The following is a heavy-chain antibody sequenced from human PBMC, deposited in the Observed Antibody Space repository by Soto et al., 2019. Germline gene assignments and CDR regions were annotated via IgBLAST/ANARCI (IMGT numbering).Heavy chain of an antibody. CDR1: GSSVSSPTYY. J-gene: IGHJ6*04. CDR2: IYYSGST. Sequence: SETLSLTCTVSGSSVSSPTYYLNWIRQPPWKPLEWIGYIYYSGSTNYNPSLKSRVTISLDTSNDQFSLKLSSVTAADTAVYYCAKTRDNNINYYYDLDVWGTGTTVTVSS. V-gene: IGHV4-61*01. D-gene: IGHD1-20*01. CDR3: AKTRDNNINYYYDLDV.